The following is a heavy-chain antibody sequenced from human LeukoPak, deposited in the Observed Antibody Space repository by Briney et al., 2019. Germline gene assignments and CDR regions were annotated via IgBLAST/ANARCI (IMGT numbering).Heavy chain of an antibody. CDR1: GFALSSHW. CDR2: VNRDGSET. V-gene: IGHV3-7*03. CDR3: ARNNGMDV. Sequence: GGSLRLSCAASGFALSSHWMTWVSQVPGRGPEWVANVNRDGSETYYLDSVKGRFTISKDNAKNSLYLQMNSLRAEDTALYHCARNNGMDVWGQGTTVIVSS. J-gene: IGHJ6*02.